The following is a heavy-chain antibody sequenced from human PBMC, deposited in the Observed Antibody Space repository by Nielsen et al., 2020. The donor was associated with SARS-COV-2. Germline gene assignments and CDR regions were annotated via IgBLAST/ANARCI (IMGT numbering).Heavy chain of an antibody. CDR1: GFTFSSYG. V-gene: IGHV3-33*01. J-gene: IGHJ3*02. D-gene: IGHD2-21*01. Sequence: GESLKISCAASGFTFSSYGMHWVRQAPGKGLEWVAVIWYDGSNKYYADSVKGRFTISRDNSKNTLYLQMNSLRAEDTAVYYCARDGVWFPGAFDIWGQGTMVTVSS. CDR3: ARDGVWFPGAFDI. CDR2: IWYDGSNK.